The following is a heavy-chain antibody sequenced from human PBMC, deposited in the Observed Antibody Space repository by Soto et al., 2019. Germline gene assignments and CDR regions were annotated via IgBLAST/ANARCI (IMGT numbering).Heavy chain of an antibody. D-gene: IGHD4-4*01. J-gene: IGHJ4*01. Sequence: SETLSLTCAVYGGSFIGYYWSWILQPPWKGLEWIGEINHSGSTNYNPSLKSRVTISVDTSKNQFSLKLSSVTAADTAVYYCAGGDRNTVTILDYWGPGALVTVSS. CDR1: GGSFIGYY. CDR3: AGGDRNTVTILDY. V-gene: IGHV4-34*01. CDR2: INHSGST.